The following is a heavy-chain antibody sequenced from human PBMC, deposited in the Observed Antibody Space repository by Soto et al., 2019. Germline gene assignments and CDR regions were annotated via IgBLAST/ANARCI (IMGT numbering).Heavy chain of an antibody. CDR2: IIPIFGTA. CDR1: GGTFSSYA. D-gene: IGHD6-19*01. V-gene: IGHV1-69*06. Sequence: SVKVSCKASGGTFSSYAISWVRQAPGQGLEWMGGIIPIFGTANYAQKFQGRVTITADKSTSTAYMELSSLRSEDTAVYYCASGAVAGTGLFWGQGTLVTVSS. J-gene: IGHJ4*02. CDR3: ASGAVAGTGLF.